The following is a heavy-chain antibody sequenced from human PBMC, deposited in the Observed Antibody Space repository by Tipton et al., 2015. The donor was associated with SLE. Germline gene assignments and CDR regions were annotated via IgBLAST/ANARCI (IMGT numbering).Heavy chain of an antibody. D-gene: IGHD3-10*01. CDR2: ISSSSSYM. CDR3: ARDQTGTGWFDP. J-gene: IGHJ5*02. Sequence: SLRLSCAASGFTFSTYSMNWVRQAPGKGLEWVSSISSSSSYMYYADSVKGRFTISGDNAKNSLYLQMNSLRAEDTAVYYCARDQTGTGWFDPWGQGTLVTVSS. CDR1: GFTFSTYS. V-gene: IGHV3-21*03.